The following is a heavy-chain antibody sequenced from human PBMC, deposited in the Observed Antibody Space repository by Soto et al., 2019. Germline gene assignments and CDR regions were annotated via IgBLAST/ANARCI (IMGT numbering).Heavy chain of an antibody. Sequence: EVQLVESGGGLFQPGGSLRLSCAASGFTFNNYWIHWVRQAPGKGLVWVSRIKYDATSTNYVDSVKGRFSISRDNAKNTVYLQMTSLRGDDTAVYYCARGALGSYYFDYWGQGTLVTVSS. CDR3: ARGALGSYYFDY. CDR2: IKYDATST. D-gene: IGHD3-16*01. J-gene: IGHJ4*02. CDR1: GFTFNNYW. V-gene: IGHV3-74*01.